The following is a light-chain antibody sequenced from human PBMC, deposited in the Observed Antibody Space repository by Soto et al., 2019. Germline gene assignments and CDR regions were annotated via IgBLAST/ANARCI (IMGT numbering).Light chain of an antibody. J-gene: IGLJ2*01. CDR2: GNS. CDR1: SSNIGAGYD. Sequence: QSVLTQPPSVSGAPGQRVTISCTGSSSNIGAGYDVHWYQQLPGTAPKLLIYGNSNRPSGVPDRFSGSKSGTSASLAITGLQAEDEADYYCQSYDSSLSGSKFGGGTKVTFL. CDR3: QSYDSSLSGSK. V-gene: IGLV1-40*01.